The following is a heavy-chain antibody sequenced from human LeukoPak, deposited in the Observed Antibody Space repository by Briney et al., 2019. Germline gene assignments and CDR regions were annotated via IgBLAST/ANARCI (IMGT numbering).Heavy chain of an antibody. CDR2: IYHSGST. V-gene: IGHV4-30-2*01. CDR3: ASHYYGSGVDAFDI. J-gene: IGHJ3*02. CDR1: GGSISSGGYS. D-gene: IGHD3-10*01. Sequence: SQTLSLTCAVSGGSISSGGYSWSWIRQPPGKGLEWIGYIYHSGSTYYNPSLKSRVTISVDRSKNQFSLKLSSVTAADTAVYYCASHYYGSGVDAFDIWGQGTMVTVSS.